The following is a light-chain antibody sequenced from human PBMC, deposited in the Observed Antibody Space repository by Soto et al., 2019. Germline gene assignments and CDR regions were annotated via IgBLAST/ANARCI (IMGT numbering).Light chain of an antibody. J-gene: IGKJ1*01. V-gene: IGKV1-5*01. Sequence: DIQMTQSPSTLSASVGDRVTITCRASQTISTWLAWFQQKPGKAPKLLIFDASTLEGGVPPRFSGSGSGKEFTLTISSVQPDDSATYYCQQYDSYWGTFGPGTKVEIK. CDR3: QQYDSYWGT. CDR2: DAS. CDR1: QTISTW.